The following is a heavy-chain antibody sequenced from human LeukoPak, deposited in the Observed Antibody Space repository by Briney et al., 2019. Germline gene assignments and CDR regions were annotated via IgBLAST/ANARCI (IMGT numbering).Heavy chain of an antibody. Sequence: SETLSLTYTVSGVSISSSNSYWGWIRQPPGKGLEWIGSIYYSGNTYYNASLKSQVSISIDTSKNQFSLKLSSVTAADTAVYYCARLYGSGSSLYFDYWGQGTLVTVSS. J-gene: IGHJ4*02. CDR3: ARLYGSGSSLYFDY. CDR2: IYYSGNT. D-gene: IGHD3-10*01. CDR1: GVSISSSNSY. V-gene: IGHV4-39*01.